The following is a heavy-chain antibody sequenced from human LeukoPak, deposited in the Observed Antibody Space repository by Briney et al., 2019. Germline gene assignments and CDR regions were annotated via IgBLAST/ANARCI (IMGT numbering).Heavy chain of an antibody. V-gene: IGHV3-30*18. CDR1: GFTFSSYG. D-gene: IGHD2-15*01. CDR3: AKAWGEYCSGGSCYGGNFDY. J-gene: IGHJ4*02. Sequence: GGSLRPSCAASGFTFSSYGMHLVRQAPGKGLEWVAVISYDGSNKYYADSVKGRFTISRDNSKNTLYLQMNSLRAEDTAVYYCAKAWGEYCSGGSCYGGNFDYWGQGTLVTVSS. CDR2: ISYDGSNK.